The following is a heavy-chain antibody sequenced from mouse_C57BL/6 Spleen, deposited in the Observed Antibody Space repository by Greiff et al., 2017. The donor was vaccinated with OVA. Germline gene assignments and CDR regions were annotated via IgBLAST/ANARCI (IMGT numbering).Heavy chain of an antibody. CDR3: ARALYGSSYRYYFDY. CDR2: INPYNGGT. D-gene: IGHD1-1*01. V-gene: IGHV1-19*01. Sequence: VQLQQSGPVLVKPGASVKMSCKASGYTFTDYYMNWVKQSHGKSLEWIGVINPYNGGTSYNQKFKGKATLTVDKSSSTAYMELNSLTSEDSSVYYCARALYGSSYRYYFDYWGQGTTLTVSS. CDR1: GYTFTDYY. J-gene: IGHJ2*01.